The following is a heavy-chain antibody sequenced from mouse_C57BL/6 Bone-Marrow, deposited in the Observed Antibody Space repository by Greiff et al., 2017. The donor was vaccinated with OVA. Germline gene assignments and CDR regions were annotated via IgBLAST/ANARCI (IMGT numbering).Heavy chain of an antibody. V-gene: IGHV1-15*01. CDR1: GYTFTDYE. CDR3: TVRLPVVAWENFDY. D-gene: IGHD1-1*01. Sequence: QVQLQQSGAELVRPGASVTLSCKASGYTFTDYEMHWVKQTPVHGLEWIGAIDPETGGTAYNQKFKGKAILTADKSSSTAYMELPSLTSEDSAVYYWTVRLPVVAWENFDYWGQGTTLTVSS. CDR2: IDPETGGT. J-gene: IGHJ2*01.